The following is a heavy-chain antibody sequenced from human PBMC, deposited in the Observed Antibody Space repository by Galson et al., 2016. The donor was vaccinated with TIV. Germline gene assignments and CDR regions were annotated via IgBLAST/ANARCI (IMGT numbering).Heavy chain of an antibody. CDR1: GGTFSMSV. CDR2: ITPLFGTT. D-gene: IGHD4-17*01. J-gene: IGHJ6*02. CDR3: AKDRNTALDTYHFYYGMDV. Sequence: SVKVSCKASGGTFSMSVINWLRQAPGQGLEWMGGITPLFGTTNYAQKMQGRVTFTADKSTNTVYMELSSLRSEDTAIYFCAKDRNTALDTYHFYYGMDVWGQGTTVTVSS. V-gene: IGHV1-69*06.